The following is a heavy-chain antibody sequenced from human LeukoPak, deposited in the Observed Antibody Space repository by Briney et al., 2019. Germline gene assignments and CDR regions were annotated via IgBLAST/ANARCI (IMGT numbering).Heavy chain of an antibody. J-gene: IGHJ4*02. Sequence: SETLSLTCAVYGGSFSSYYWSWIRQPAGKGLEWIGRIYTSGSTNYNPSLKSRVTISVDTSKNQFSLKLSSVTAADTAVYYCARDELSASNDYWGQGTLVTVSS. D-gene: IGHD3-16*02. CDR1: GGSFSSYY. CDR3: ARDELSASNDY. CDR2: IYTSGST. V-gene: IGHV4-4*07.